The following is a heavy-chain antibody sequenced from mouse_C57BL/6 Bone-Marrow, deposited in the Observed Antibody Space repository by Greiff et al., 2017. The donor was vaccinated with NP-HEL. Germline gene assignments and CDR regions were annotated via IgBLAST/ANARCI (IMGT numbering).Heavy chain of an antibody. D-gene: IGHD2-4*01. CDR2: IYPRSGNT. J-gene: IGHJ3*01. CDR3: ARARMVYDYLFAY. CDR1: GYTFTSYG. V-gene: IGHV1-81*01. Sequence: VQLQQSGAELVRPGASVKLSCKASGYTFTSYGISWVKQRTGQGLEWIGEIYPRSGNTYSNEKFKGKAILTADKSSSTAYMELRSLTSEDSAVYFCARARMVYDYLFAYWGQGTQVKVSA.